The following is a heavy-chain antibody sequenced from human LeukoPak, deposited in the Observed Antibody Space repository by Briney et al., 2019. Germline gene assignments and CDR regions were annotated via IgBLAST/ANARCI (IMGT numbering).Heavy chain of an antibody. J-gene: IGHJ4*02. Sequence: SETLSLTCTLSGGSINSSSYYWGWIRQPPGKGLECIGNIDYRGSTYYNPSLNSRVTISIDRSKNQFSLKLSSVTAADTAVYYCARCDFGPGRYPPRLAYWGQGTLVTVPS. D-gene: IGHD3-10*01. CDR1: GGSINSSSYY. CDR3: ARCDFGPGRYPPRLAY. CDR2: IDYRGST. V-gene: IGHV4-39*01.